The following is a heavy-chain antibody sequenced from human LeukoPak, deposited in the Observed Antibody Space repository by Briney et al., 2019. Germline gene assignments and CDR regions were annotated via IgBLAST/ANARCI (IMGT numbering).Heavy chain of an antibody. D-gene: IGHD3-10*01. V-gene: IGHV5-51*01. Sequence: LGESLKISCQGSGYSFTSYWIGWVRQLPGKGLEWLGIFYLGDSDTTNSPSFQDQVTISADKSISTAYLQWSSLKASDTAMYYCARSITMVRGVPYNWFDPGSEGTLVTVSS. CDR3: ARSITMVRGVPYNWFDP. J-gene: IGHJ5*02. CDR2: FYLGDSDT. CDR1: GYSFTSYW.